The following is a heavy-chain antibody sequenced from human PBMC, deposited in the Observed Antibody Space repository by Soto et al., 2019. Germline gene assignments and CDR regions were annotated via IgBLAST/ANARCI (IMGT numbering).Heavy chain of an antibody. Sequence: SETLSLTCAVSGGSVSNTAYSWTWTRQPPGKGLEWIGYISHSGSTNYNPSLKSRVTISVDTSKNQFSLKLSSVTAADTAVYYCASMDSYGAFDYWGQGTLVTVSS. CDR1: GGSVSNTAYS. V-gene: IGHV4-30-2*01. D-gene: IGHD5-18*01. J-gene: IGHJ4*02. CDR2: ISHSGST. CDR3: ASMDSYGAFDY.